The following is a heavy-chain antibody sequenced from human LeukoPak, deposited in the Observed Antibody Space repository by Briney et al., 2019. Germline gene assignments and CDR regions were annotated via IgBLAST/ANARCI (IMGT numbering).Heavy chain of an antibody. CDR2: IYYSGST. J-gene: IGHJ5*02. CDR1: GGSISSHY. V-gene: IGHV4-59*11. CDR3: ARATNYDFWSGYYNWFDP. D-gene: IGHD3-3*01. Sequence: SETLSLTCTVSGGSISSHYWSWIRQPPGKGLEWIGYIYYSGSTNYNPSLKSRVTISVDTSKNQFSLKLSSVTAADTAVYYCARATNYDFWSGYYNWFDPWGQGTLVTVSS.